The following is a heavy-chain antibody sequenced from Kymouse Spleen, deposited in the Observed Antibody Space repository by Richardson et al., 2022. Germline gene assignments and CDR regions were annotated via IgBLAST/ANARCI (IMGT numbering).Heavy chain of an antibody. J-gene: IGHJ4*02. D-gene: IGHD3-10*01. CDR2: INHSGST. CDR3: ARGRGTKGQ*EYMSPTGNAVPPWFGDLLTT. V-gene: IGHV4-34*01. CDR1: GGSFSGYY. Sequence: QVQLQQWGAGLLKPSETLSLTCAVYGGSFSGYYWSWIRQPPGKGLEWIGEINHSGSTNYNPSLKSRVTISVDTSKNQFSLKLSSVTAADTAVYYCARGRGTKGQ*EYMSPTGNAVPPWFGDLLTTGAREPWSPSPQ.